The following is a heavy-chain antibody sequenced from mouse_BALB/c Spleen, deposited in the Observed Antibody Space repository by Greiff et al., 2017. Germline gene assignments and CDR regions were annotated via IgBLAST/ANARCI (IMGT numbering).Heavy chain of an antibody. J-gene: IGHJ3*01. CDR2: INPGSGGT. V-gene: IGHV1-83*01. CDR1: GYTFTEYT. Sequence: VHVKQSGPELVKPGASVKISCKTSGYTFTEYTMHWVKQSHGKSLEWIGGINPGSGGTNYNEKFKGKATLTADKSSSTAYMQLSSLTSDDSAVYFCASSYYGNYAWFAYWGQGTLVTVSA. D-gene: IGHD2-10*01. CDR3: ASSYYGNYAWFAY.